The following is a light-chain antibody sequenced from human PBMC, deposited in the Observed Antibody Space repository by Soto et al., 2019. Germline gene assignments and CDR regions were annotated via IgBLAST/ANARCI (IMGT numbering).Light chain of an antibody. Sequence: QSVLTQPPSASGTPGQRVTISCSGSSSNIGSNYVFWYQQLPGTAPKVLMYRNSQRPSGVPDRFSGSKSGTSASLAISGLRSDDEADYDCASWDDSLSGFVVFGGGTKVTVL. CDR2: RNS. V-gene: IGLV1-47*01. CDR3: ASWDDSLSGFVV. CDR1: SSNIGSNY. J-gene: IGLJ2*01.